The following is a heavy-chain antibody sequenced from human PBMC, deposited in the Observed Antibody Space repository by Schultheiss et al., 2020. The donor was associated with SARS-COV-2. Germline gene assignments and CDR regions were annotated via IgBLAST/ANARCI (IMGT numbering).Heavy chain of an antibody. CDR3: AKRVASGSFGEGLGS. D-gene: IGHD1-26*01. V-gene: IGHV3-23*01. J-gene: IGHJ5*02. Sequence: GGSLRLSCVASGITFSSDWMHWVRQAPGKGLEWVSAISGSGGSTYYADSVKGRFTISRDNSKNTLFLQMNSLRAEDTAVYYCAKRVASGSFGEGLGSWGQGTLVTVAS. CDR1: GITFSSDW. CDR2: ISGSGGST.